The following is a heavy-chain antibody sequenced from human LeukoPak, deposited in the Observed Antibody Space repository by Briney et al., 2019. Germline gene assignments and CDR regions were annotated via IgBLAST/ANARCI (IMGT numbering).Heavy chain of an antibody. CDR2: TYYGFKWYN. Sequence: KSSQTLSLTCAISGDSVSSDSAAWNWIRQSPSRCLEWLGRTYYGFKWYNDYAVSVKSRITINAGTSRNQFSLQLNSVTPEDTAVYYCASQGIAVPGTTGWDGFDFWGQGTMVTVSS. CDR1: GDSVSSDSAA. D-gene: IGHD6-19*01. J-gene: IGHJ3*01. CDR3: ASQGIAVPGTTGWDGFDF. V-gene: IGHV6-1*01.